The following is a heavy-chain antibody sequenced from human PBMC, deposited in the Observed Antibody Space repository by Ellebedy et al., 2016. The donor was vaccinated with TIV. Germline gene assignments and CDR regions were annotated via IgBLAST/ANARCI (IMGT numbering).Heavy chain of an antibody. J-gene: IGHJ6*03. D-gene: IGHD1-26*01. CDR1: GYTFTGYY. CDR2: INPNSGGT. Sequence: ASVKVSCXASGYTFTGYYMHWVRQAPGQGLEWMGWINPNSGGTNYAQKFQGRVTMTRDTSISTAYMELSRLRSEDTAVYYCAREFHSGSYPGGGYYYYYYMDVWGKGTTVTVSS. V-gene: IGHV1-2*02. CDR3: AREFHSGSYPGGGYYYYYYMDV.